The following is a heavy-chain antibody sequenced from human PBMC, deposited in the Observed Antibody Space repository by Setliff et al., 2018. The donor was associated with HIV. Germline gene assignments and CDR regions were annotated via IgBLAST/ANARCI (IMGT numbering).Heavy chain of an antibody. CDR3: ARAGPLGDYYFDY. Sequence: ASVKVSCKASGYTFSSYFIHWVRQAPGQGLEWMGVITPRGGDTSYAQNFEGRATMTRDTSTSSVYMELSSLRFDDTAVYYCARAGPLGDYYFDYWGQGTLVTVSS. V-gene: IGHV1-46*01. D-gene: IGHD3-16*01. J-gene: IGHJ4*02. CDR2: ITPRGGDT. CDR1: GYTFSSYF.